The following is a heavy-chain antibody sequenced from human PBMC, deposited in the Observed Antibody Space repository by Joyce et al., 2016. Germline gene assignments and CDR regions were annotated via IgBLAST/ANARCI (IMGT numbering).Heavy chain of an antibody. D-gene: IGHD4-11*01. CDR3: VRTKGNYHLAGMDV. J-gene: IGHJ6*02. Sequence: QLQLQESGPGLVKPSETLSLTCTVSDGSVSSGDYCWGWVRQPPGKGLEWIGAIYYSGYTHPNPSRRDRVSISKDTSKSQFSLELTSVTAADTAVYYCVRTKGNYHLAGMDVWGQGTTVTVYS. CDR1: DGSVSSGDYC. CDR2: IYYSGYT. V-gene: IGHV4-39*01.